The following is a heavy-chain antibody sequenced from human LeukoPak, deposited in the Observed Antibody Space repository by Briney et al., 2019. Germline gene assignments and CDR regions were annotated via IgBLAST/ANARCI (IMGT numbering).Heavy chain of an antibody. CDR3: ARSPHILTGENFDY. CDR1: GYSFILYG. Sequence: GASVKVSCKTSGYSFILYGISWVRQAPGQGPEWMGWISTSTGDTKYTQKFQGRVTLTTDTSTSTAYMELSRLRSEDTAVYYCARSPHILTGENFDYWGQGTLVTVSS. D-gene: IGHD3-9*01. V-gene: IGHV1-18*01. J-gene: IGHJ4*02. CDR2: ISTSTGDT.